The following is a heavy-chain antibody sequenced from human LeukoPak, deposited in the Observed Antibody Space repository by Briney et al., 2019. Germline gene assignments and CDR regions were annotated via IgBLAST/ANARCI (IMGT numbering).Heavy chain of an antibody. D-gene: IGHD2-21*01. Sequence: GGSLRLSCAASGFTFSNHWMHWVRQAPGKGLVWVSRIDGRVSNAMYADSVKGRFSISKDNAKNTVNLQMNSLRAEDTGVYYCIRDEALWRLDYWGQGTLVTVSS. J-gene: IGHJ4*02. CDR2: IDGRVSNA. CDR1: GFTFSNHW. CDR3: IRDEALWRLDY. V-gene: IGHV3-74*03.